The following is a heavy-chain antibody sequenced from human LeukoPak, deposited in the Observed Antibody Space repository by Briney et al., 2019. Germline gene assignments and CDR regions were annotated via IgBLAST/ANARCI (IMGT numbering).Heavy chain of an antibody. CDR1: GFTFSSYS. V-gene: IGHV3-21*04. CDR2: ISSSSSYI. J-gene: IGHJ4*02. CDR3: AKFPPVAAAVYFDY. Sequence: GGSLRLSCAASGFTFSSYSMNWVRQAPGKGLEWVSSISSSSSYIYYADSVKGRFTISRDNAKNSLYLQMNSLRAEDTAVYYCAKFPPVAAAVYFDYWGQGTLVTVSS. D-gene: IGHD6-13*01.